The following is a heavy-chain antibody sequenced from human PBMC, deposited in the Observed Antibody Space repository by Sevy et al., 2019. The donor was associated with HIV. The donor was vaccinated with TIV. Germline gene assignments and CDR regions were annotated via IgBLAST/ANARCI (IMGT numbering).Heavy chain of an antibody. CDR3: ARGELYYYDSSGYPQIDP. CDR1: GGSISSGGYY. Sequence: SETLSLTCTVSGGSISSGGYYWSWIRQHPGKGLEWIGYIYYSGSTYYNPYLKSRVTISVDTSKNQFSLKLSSVTAADTAVYYCARGELYYYDSSGYPQIDPWGQGTLVTVSS. V-gene: IGHV4-31*03. D-gene: IGHD3-22*01. CDR2: IYYSGST. J-gene: IGHJ5*02.